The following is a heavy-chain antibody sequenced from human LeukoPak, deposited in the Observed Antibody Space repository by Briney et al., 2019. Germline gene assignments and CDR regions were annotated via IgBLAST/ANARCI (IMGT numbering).Heavy chain of an antibody. D-gene: IGHD3-10*01. Sequence: ASVKVSCKASGYTFNSYGISWVRQAPGQGLEWMGWINTNNGHTNFQPKFQGRVTLTSDTSTTTVYMEMRSLTPDDTGMYYCVRGSRISAELLWGQGTLVTVSS. J-gene: IGHJ4*02. V-gene: IGHV1-18*01. CDR3: VRGSRISAELL. CDR2: INTNNGHT. CDR1: GYTFNSYG.